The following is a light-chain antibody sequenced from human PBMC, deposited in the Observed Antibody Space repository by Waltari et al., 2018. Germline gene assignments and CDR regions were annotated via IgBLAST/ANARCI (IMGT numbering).Light chain of an antibody. V-gene: IGLV10-54*04. CDR1: LHNVGHQD. Sequence: QPWLTQPPSVSKGLRPTATPTCTGNLHNVGHQDTARLQQHQGRPPKVRSYRNNNRPSGISERFSASRSGNTASLTITGLQPEDEADYYCSAWDSNLSAYVFGTGTKVTVL. J-gene: IGLJ1*01. CDR3: SAWDSNLSAYV. CDR2: RNN.